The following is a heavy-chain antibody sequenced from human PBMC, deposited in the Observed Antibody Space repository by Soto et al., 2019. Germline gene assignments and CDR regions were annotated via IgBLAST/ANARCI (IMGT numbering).Heavy chain of an antibody. J-gene: IGHJ4*02. CDR3: AKDDCSGGSCQIDY. V-gene: IGHV3-23*01. CDR1: GFTFISYA. Sequence: GGSLRLSCADSGFTFISYAMSWVRQARGRGLEWVSAISGSGGSTFYAVSVKAWFTIYRDNSKNTQHLQMHSLRAEDPSVYYCAKDDCSGGSCQIDYWCQGTLVTVSS. CDR2: ISGSGGST. D-gene: IGHD2-15*01.